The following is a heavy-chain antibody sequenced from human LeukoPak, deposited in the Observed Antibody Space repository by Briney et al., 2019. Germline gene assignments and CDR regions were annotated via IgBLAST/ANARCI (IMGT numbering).Heavy chain of an antibody. D-gene: IGHD6-13*01. V-gene: IGHV4-39*01. CDR1: GGSISSSSYY. J-gene: IGHJ4*02. CDR2: IYYSGST. Sequence: SETLSLTCTVSGGSISSSSYYWGWIRQRPGKGLEWIGSIYYSGSTYYNPSLKSRVTISVDTSKNQFSLKLSSVTAADTAVYYCASTIAEAGLYFDYWGQGTLVTVSS. CDR3: ASTIAEAGLYFDY.